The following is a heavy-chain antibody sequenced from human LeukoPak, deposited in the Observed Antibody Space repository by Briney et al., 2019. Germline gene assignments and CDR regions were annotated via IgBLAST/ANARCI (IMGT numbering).Heavy chain of an antibody. V-gene: IGHV1-69*06. CDR1: GGTFCSYA. J-gene: IGHJ3*02. CDR3: AREDQRYFDWLTYQPDAFDI. CDR2: IIPIFGTA. Sequence: ASVKVSCKASGGTFCSYAISWVRLAPGQGLEWMGGIIPIFGTANYAQKFQGRVTITADKSTSTAYMELSSLRSEDTAVYYCAREDQRYFDWLTYQPDAFDIWGQGTMVTVSS. D-gene: IGHD3-9*01.